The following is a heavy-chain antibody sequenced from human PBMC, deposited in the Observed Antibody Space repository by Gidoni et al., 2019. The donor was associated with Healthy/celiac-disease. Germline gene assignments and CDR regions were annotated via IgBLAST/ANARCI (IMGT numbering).Heavy chain of an antibody. CDR2: ISAYNGNT. CDR3: ARGGIAAGSPRYYYYGMDV. J-gene: IGHJ6*02. D-gene: IGHD6-13*01. CDR1: GYTFPSYG. Sequence: QVQLVQSGAEVKKPGASVKASCKASGYTFPSYGISWVRQAPGQGLEWMGWISAYNGNTNYAQKLQGRVTMTTDTSTSTAYMELRSLRSDDTAVYYCARGGIAAGSPRYYYYGMDVWGQGTTVTVSS. V-gene: IGHV1-18*04.